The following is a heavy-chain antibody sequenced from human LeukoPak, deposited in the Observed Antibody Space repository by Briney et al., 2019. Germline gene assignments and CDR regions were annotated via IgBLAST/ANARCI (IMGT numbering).Heavy chain of an antibody. D-gene: IGHD4-17*01. CDR3: ARYSDDAWFDP. CDR2: INAANGNT. Sequence: ASVKASCKASGYTFINYAIHWLRQAPGQRLEWMGWINAANGNTKYSQKFQGRVTITRDTSASTAYMELSSLRFEDTSVYYCARYSDDAWFDPWGQGTLVTVSS. CDR1: GYTFINYA. V-gene: IGHV1-3*01. J-gene: IGHJ5*02.